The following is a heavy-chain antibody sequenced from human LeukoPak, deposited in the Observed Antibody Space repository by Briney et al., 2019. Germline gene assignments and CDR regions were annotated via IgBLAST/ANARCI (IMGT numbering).Heavy chain of an antibody. CDR3: ARDAQWLVPEGYYYYMDV. CDR1: GFTFSRYN. CDR2: ISGRSNHI. J-gene: IGHJ6*03. V-gene: IGHV3-21*01. D-gene: IGHD6-19*01. Sequence: PGGSLRLSCAGSGFTFSRYNLNWFRQAPGKGLERVSSISGRSNHIFYADSVKGRFTISRDNAKNSLYLQMNSLGAEDRAVYYCARDAQWLVPEGYYYYMDVWGKGTTVTVSS.